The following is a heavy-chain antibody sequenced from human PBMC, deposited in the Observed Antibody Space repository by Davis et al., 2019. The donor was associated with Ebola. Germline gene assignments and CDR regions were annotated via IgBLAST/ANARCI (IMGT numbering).Heavy chain of an antibody. CDR3: AREGPGGYSSSTKVGWFDP. V-gene: IGHV3-48*02. J-gene: IGHJ5*02. CDR1: GFTFSSYS. Sequence: GESLKISCAASGFTFSSYSMNWVRQAPGKGLEWVSYISSSSSTIYYADSVKGRFTISRDNAKNSLYLQMNSLRDEDTAVYYCAREGPGGYSSSTKVGWFDPWGQGTLVTVSS. CDR2: ISSSSSTI. D-gene: IGHD6-13*01.